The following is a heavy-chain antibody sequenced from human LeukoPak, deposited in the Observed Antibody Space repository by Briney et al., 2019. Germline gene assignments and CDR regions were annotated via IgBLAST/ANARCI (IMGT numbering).Heavy chain of an antibody. CDR3: ARGDYETHGYQTR. D-gene: IGHD3-22*01. V-gene: IGHV7-4-1*02. CDR1: GYIFTSYV. J-gene: IGHJ4*02. CDR2: IDTNTGNP. Sequence: ASVKVSCKASGYIFTSYVLHWVRQAPGQGLEWMGWIDTNTGNPTYAQGFTGRFVFSLDTSVSTAYLQISSLKADDTAMYYCARGDYETHGYQTRWGQGTLVTVSS.